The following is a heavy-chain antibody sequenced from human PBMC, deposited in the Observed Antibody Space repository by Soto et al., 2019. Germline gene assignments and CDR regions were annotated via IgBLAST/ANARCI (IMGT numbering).Heavy chain of an antibody. V-gene: IGHV3-49*03. CDR2: IRSKAYGGTT. CDR3: TRDGTRICSSTSCYTGPNWFDP. D-gene: IGHD2-2*02. Sequence: GGYLRLSCAASGFIFTAYSLSWIRQAPLNGLERVGFIRSKAYGGTTEYAASVKGRFTISRDDSKSIAYLQMNSLKTEDTAVYYCTRDGTRICSSTSCYTGPNWFDPWGQGTLLTVSS. CDR1: GFIFTAYS. J-gene: IGHJ5*02.